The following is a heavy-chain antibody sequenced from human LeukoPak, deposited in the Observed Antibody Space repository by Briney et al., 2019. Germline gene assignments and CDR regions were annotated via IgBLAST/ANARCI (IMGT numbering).Heavy chain of an antibody. D-gene: IGHD3-22*01. CDR2: VFYSGSTNSGST. CDR3: GGGYLTRFDY. Sequence: SETLSLTCTVSGGSISSYYWSWIRQPPGKGLEWIGYVFYSGSTNSGSTNYNPSLKSRVTISLDTSKNQFSLKLSSVTAADTAVYYCGGGYLTRFDYWGQGTLVTVSS. CDR1: GGSISSYY. J-gene: IGHJ4*02. V-gene: IGHV4-59*01.